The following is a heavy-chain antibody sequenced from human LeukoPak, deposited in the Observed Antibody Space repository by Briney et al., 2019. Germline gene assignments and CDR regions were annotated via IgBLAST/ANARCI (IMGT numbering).Heavy chain of an antibody. CDR3: AKDISSSWSFDY. J-gene: IGHJ4*02. CDR1: GFTFSSYW. Sequence: SGGSLRLSCAASGFTFSSYWMSWVRQAPGKGLEWVANIKQDGSEKYYVDSVKGRFTISRDNAKNTLYLQMNSLRAEDTAVYYCAKDISSSWSFDYWGQGTLVTVSS. V-gene: IGHV3-7*03. CDR2: IKQDGSEK. D-gene: IGHD6-13*01.